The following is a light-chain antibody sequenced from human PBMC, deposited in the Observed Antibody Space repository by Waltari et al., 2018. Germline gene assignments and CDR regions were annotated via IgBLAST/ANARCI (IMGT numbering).Light chain of an antibody. V-gene: IGLV2-14*03. CDR2: VVT. Sequence: QSALTQPASVSGSPGQSITISCTGASTDVGDYNYVSWYQQIPGKAPKVIIYVVTKRPSGVSHRFSGSKSGNSASLSIAGLQAEDEAHYYCCSYAGRSTWVFGGGTKVTVL. CDR1: STDVGDYNY. J-gene: IGLJ3*02. CDR3: CSYAGRSTWV.